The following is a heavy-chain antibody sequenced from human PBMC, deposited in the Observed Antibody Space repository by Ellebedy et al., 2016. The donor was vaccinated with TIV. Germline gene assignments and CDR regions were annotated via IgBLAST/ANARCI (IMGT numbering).Heavy chain of an antibody. D-gene: IGHD6-19*01. J-gene: IGHJ4*02. Sequence: PGGSLRLSCAASGFTFSDYDMSWVRQAPGKGPEWVSAITNSGAGTYYGNSVKGRFTISRDNSKNTVYLQMNSLRAEDMAVYYCARDPVAAKQVGYFDNWGQGTLVTVSS. V-gene: IGHV3-23*01. CDR2: ITNSGAGT. CDR3: ARDPVAAKQVGYFDN. CDR1: GFTFSDYD.